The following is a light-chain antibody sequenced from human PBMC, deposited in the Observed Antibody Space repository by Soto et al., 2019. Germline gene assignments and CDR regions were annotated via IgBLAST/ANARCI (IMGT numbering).Light chain of an antibody. CDR2: GAS. J-gene: IGKJ5*01. CDR1: QSVSSNL. CDR3: KHYGSAPST. Sequence: EIVLTQSPGTLSLSPGEGATLSCRASQSVSSNLLAWYQQKPGQAPRLLIYGASSRATGIPDRFSGSGSGTDLTLTISRLEPEDFAVYYCKHYGSAPSTFGQGTRLEIK. V-gene: IGKV3-20*01.